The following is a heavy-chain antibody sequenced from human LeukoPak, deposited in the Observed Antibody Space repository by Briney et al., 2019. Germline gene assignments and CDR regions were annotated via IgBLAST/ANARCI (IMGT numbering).Heavy chain of an antibody. CDR3: ARAGCSGGSCYQSRGAFDI. D-gene: IGHD2-15*01. Sequence: GSLRLSCAASGFTFSSDSMNWVRQPPGKGLEWIGNIYYSGTTYYNPSLKSRVTISVDTSKNQFSLKLTSVTAADTAVYYCARAGCSGGSCYQSRGAFDIWGQGTMVTVSS. CDR1: GFTFSSDS. J-gene: IGHJ3*02. V-gene: IGHV4-39*07. CDR2: IYYSGTT.